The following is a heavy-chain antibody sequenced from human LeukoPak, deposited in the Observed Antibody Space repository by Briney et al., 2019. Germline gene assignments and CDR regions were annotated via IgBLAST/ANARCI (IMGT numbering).Heavy chain of an antibody. Sequence: ASVKVSCKASGYTFTSYGISWVRQAPGQGLEWMGWISVYNGNTNYAQKLQGRVTMTTDTSTSTAYMELRSLRSDDTAVYYCARTSGIAVAGTYFDYWGQGTLVTVSS. CDR2: ISVYNGNT. CDR3: ARTSGIAVAGTYFDY. J-gene: IGHJ4*02. CDR1: GYTFTSYG. D-gene: IGHD6-19*01. V-gene: IGHV1-18*01.